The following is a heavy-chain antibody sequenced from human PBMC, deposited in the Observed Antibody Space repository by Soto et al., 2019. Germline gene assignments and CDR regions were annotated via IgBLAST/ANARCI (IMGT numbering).Heavy chain of an antibody. V-gene: IGHV1-2*02. D-gene: IGHD3-3*01. CDR3: ARVPYYDFGGSFYSFFDY. Sequence: GASVKVSCKASGYTFNDNYIQWVRQVPGQGLEWMGWINPNSGGTNYAQKFQGRVTMTSDTSISTVYMEMSRLTSDDTAVYYCARVPYYDFGGSFYSFFDYWGQGTLVTVSS. J-gene: IGHJ4*02. CDR2: INPNSGGT. CDR1: GYTFNDNY.